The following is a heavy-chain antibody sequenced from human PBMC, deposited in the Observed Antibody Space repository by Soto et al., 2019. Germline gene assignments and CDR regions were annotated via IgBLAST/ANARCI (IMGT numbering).Heavy chain of an antibody. CDR3: AREVPLGYCSGGSCPGAFDI. V-gene: IGHV3-11*01. CDR2: ISSSGSTI. CDR1: GFTFSDYY. J-gene: IGHJ3*02. D-gene: IGHD2-15*01. Sequence: VQLVESGGGLVKPGGSLRLSCAASGFTFSDYYMSWIRQAPGKGLEWVSYISSSGSTIYYADSVKGRFTISRDNAKNSLYLQMNSLRAEDTAVYYCAREVPLGYCSGGSCPGAFDIWGQGTMVTVSS.